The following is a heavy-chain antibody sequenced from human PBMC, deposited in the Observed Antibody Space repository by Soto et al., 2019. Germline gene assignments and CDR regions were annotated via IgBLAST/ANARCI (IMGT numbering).Heavy chain of an antibody. CDR2: IKPSGGST. CDR1: GYTFTSYY. J-gene: IGHJ5*02. CDR3: ARDYFMYYDSSARISWFDP. V-gene: IGHV1-46*01. Sequence: ASGKVSCKASGYTFTSYYMHWVRQAPGQGLEWMGIIKPSGGSTSYAQKFQGRVTMTRDTSTSTVYMELSSLRSEDTAVYYCARDYFMYYDSSARISWFDPWGQGTLVTVSS. D-gene: IGHD3-22*01.